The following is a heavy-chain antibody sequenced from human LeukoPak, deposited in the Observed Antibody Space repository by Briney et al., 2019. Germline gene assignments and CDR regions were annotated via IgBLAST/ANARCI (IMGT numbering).Heavy chain of an antibody. CDR2: SNHSGST. D-gene: IGHD3-22*01. CDR3: ARRAYSSGYYYFDY. Sequence: PSETLSLTCAVYGGSFSGYYWSWIRQPPGKGLEWIGESNHSGSTNYNPSLKSRVTISVDTSKNQFSLKLSSVTAADTAVYYCARRAYSSGYYYFDYWGQGALVTVSS. CDR1: GGSFSGYY. V-gene: IGHV4-34*01. J-gene: IGHJ4*02.